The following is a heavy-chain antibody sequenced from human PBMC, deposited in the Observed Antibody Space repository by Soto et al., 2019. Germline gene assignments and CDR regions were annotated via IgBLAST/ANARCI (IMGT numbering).Heavy chain of an antibody. V-gene: IGHV3-11*04. CDR2: ISGSDDTI. CDR3: ARSVAVAGLDF. D-gene: IGHD6-19*01. CDR1: GFIFSDYH. Sequence: LRLSCAASGFIFSDYHMTWIRQAPGKGLELVAYISGSDDTIYYGDSVRGRFTISRDTSKNTVYLQMNSLRPEETAVYYCARSVAVAGLDFWGQGTLVTVSS. J-gene: IGHJ4*02.